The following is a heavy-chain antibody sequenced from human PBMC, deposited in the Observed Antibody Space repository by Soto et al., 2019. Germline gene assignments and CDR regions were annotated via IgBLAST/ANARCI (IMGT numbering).Heavy chain of an antibody. CDR3: AKDSINPNGIYAPFEI. CDR1: GFTFSEYA. D-gene: IGHD3-3*02. J-gene: IGHJ3*02. CDR2: IGGDGGSP. V-gene: IGHV3-23*01. Sequence: PGGSLRLSCAASGFTFSEYAMSWVRQAPGKGLEWVSVIGGDGGSPNYADSVKGRFTVSRDNSKSTLYLQMDSLRAEDTALYYCAKDSINPNGIYAPFEIWGQGKMVTV.